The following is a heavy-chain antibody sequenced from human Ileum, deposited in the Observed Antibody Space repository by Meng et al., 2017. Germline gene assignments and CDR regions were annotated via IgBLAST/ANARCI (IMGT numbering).Heavy chain of an antibody. CDR1: GFIFSSYD. CDR2: MNPNSGNT. J-gene: IGHJ4*02. D-gene: IGHD1-1*01. V-gene: IGHV1-8*01. CDR3: ARRTQSTGNALGY. Sequence: QVQLVQSGPEVKKPGASVTVSCKASGFIFSSYDINWVRQAPRQGLEWMGWMNPNSGNTGFAQKFQDRITMTRDTSINTAYMELSSMTSEDTAVYYGARRTQSTGNALGYWVQGTLVTVSS.